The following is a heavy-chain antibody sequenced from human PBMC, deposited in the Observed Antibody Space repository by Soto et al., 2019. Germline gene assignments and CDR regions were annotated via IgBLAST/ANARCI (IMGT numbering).Heavy chain of an antibody. D-gene: IGHD1-26*01. Sequence: GGSVRLSCAASGFTFSSYAMSWVRQAPGKGLEWVSAISGSGGSTYYADSVKGRFTISRDNSKNTLYLQMNSLRAEDTAVYYCAKSTLGARGPFGYWGQGTLVTVSS. V-gene: IGHV3-23*01. CDR2: ISGSGGST. CDR1: GFTFSSYA. J-gene: IGHJ4*02. CDR3: AKSTLGARGPFGY.